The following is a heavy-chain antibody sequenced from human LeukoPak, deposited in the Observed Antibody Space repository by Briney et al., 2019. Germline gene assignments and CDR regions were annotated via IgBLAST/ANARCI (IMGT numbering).Heavy chain of an antibody. V-gene: IGHV3-48*01. CDR2: INNIGSAI. D-gene: IGHD3-10*01. CDR3: ARDYYYGSGTRGYYCMDV. Sequence: PGGSLRLSCAASGFTFSSYSMNWVRQAPGKGLEWVSYINNIGSAIYYADSVKGRFTISRDNAKNSLYLQMNSLRAEDTAVYYCARDYYYGSGTRGYYCMDVWGKGTTVTVSS. J-gene: IGHJ6*03. CDR1: GFTFSSYS.